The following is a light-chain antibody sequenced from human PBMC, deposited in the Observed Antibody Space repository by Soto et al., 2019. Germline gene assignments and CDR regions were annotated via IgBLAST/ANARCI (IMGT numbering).Light chain of an antibody. CDR3: QQYKNWPL. CDR2: GAS. J-gene: IGKJ5*01. CDR1: HSVNSH. V-gene: IGKV3-15*01. Sequence: MMMTQSPATLSVSPGERVTVSCRTSHSVNSHVAWYQQKPGQAPRLLLYGASTRATGIPVRFSGSGFGTEFTLTISSLQSEDFAVYYCQQYKNWPLFGQGTRLDIK.